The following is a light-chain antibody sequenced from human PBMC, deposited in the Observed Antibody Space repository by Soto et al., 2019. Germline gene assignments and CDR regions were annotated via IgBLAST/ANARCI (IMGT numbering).Light chain of an antibody. V-gene: IGKV1-5*03. Sequence: DIQMTQFPSTLSASVGDQVTITCRASQNIQSFLAWYQQKPGKAPKLLIYLASRLEGGVPSRFSGSGSGTEFALTINSLQPDDFEIDFCQQYNSHSYYSFGQGTKLEVK. J-gene: IGKJ2*03. CDR2: LAS. CDR3: QQYNSHSYYS. CDR1: QNIQSF.